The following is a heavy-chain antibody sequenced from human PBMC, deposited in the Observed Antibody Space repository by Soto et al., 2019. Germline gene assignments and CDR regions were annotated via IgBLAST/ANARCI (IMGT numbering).Heavy chain of an antibody. J-gene: IGHJ4*01. CDR3: ARSIVVVTALDY. Sequence: ASVKVSCKASGYTFTNYAMHWVLQAPGQRLEWMGWINAGNGNTKYSQKFQGRVNITRDTSASTAYMELSSLRSEDTAVYYCARSIVVVTALDYWGQGTLVTVSS. D-gene: IGHD2-21*02. CDR2: INAGNGNT. CDR1: GYTFTNYA. V-gene: IGHV1-3*01.